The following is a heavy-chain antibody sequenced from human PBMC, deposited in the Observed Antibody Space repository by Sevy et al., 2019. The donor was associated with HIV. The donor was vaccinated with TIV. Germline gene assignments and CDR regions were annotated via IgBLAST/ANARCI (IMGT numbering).Heavy chain of an antibody. CDR3: AKDRHGTRGRSYFDP. CDR1: GFVFDSYG. J-gene: IGHJ5*02. Sequence: GGSLRLSCAASGFVFDSYGMSWVRQAPGKGLEWVSSISGSGDSTYYADSVKGRFTISRDRSRNMVYLRMNSLTTEDTAVYYCAKDRHGTRGRSYFDPWGQGTLVTVSS. CDR2: ISGSGDST. D-gene: IGHD1-7*01. V-gene: IGHV3-23*01.